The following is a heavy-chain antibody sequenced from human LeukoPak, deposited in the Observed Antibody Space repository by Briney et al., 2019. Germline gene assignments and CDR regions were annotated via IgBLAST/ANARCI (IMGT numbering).Heavy chain of an antibody. CDR3: ARDVDTAMVDY. CDR2: IKQDGSEK. Sequence: GGSLRLSCAASGFTFSNYWMSWVRQAPGKGLEWVANIKQDGSEKYYVDSVKGRFTISRDNAKNSLYLQMNSLRAEDTAVYYCARDVDTAMVDYWGQGTLVTVSS. D-gene: IGHD5-18*01. V-gene: IGHV3-7*01. CDR1: GFTFSNYW. J-gene: IGHJ4*02.